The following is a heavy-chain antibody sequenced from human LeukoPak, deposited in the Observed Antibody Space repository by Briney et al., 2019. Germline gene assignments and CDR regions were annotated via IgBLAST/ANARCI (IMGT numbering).Heavy chain of an antibody. CDR1: GFTFSSYE. D-gene: IGHD2-15*01. CDR2: IYSGGST. CDR3: AKGRDGGDWYFDL. Sequence: GGSLRLSCAASGFTFSSYEMNWVRQAPGKGLEWVSVIYSGGSTYYADSVKGRFTISRDNSKNTLYLQMNSLRAEDTAVYYCAKGRDGGDWYFDLWGRGTLVTVSS. J-gene: IGHJ2*01. V-gene: IGHV3-53*01.